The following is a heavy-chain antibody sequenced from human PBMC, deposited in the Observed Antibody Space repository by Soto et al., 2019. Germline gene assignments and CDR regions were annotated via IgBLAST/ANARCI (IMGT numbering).Heavy chain of an antibody. CDR2: ISWNSGSI. D-gene: IGHD6-13*01. V-gene: IGHV3-9*01. J-gene: IGHJ2*01. CDR1: GFTFDDYA. CDR3: AKDGGLYSSSWYWYFDL. Sequence: EVQLVDSGGGLVQPGRSLRLSCAASGFTFDDYAMHWVRQAPGKGLEWVSGISWNSGSIGYADSVKGRFTISRDNAKNSLYLQMNSLRAEDTALYYCAKDGGLYSSSWYWYFDLWGRGTLVTVSS.